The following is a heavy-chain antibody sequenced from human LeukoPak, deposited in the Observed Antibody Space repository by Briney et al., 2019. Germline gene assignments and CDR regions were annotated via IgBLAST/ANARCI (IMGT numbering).Heavy chain of an antibody. Sequence: GGSLRLSCAASGFTFSSYGMHWVPQAPGKGLEWVAVISYDGSNKYYAVSVKGRFTISRDNSRTTLYLQMNSLREEDTAVYFCAKVDVDYDLWSGSYVYYGMDVWGQGTTVTVSS. CDR2: ISYDGSNK. CDR3: AKVDVDYDLWSGSYVYYGMDV. D-gene: IGHD3-3*01. J-gene: IGHJ6*02. V-gene: IGHV3-30*18. CDR1: GFTFSSYG.